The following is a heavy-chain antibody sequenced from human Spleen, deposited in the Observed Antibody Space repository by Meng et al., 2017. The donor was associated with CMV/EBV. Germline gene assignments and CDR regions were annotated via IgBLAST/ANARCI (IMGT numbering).Heavy chain of an antibody. CDR1: GYTFSSYY. V-gene: IGHV1-46*01. CDR3: FGSSGPFDY. D-gene: IGHD3-22*01. Sequence: ASVKVSCKASGYTFSSYYMHWVRQAPGQGLEWVGIINPTNGSPTYAQKFQGRVTMTRDTSTSTVYMELSSLRSEDTAVYYCFGSSGPFDYWGQGTLVTVSS. CDR2: INPTNGSP. J-gene: IGHJ4*02.